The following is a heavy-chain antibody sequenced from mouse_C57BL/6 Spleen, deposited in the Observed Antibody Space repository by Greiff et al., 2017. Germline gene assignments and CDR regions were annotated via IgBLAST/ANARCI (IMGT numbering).Heavy chain of an antibody. J-gene: IGHJ2*01. Sequence: VMLVESGAELMKPGASVKLSCKATGYTFTGYWIEWVKQRPGHGLEWIGEILPGSGSTNYNEKFKGKATFTADTSSNTAYMHPSSLTTEDSDIYYCESGMIKSYFDYWGQGTTLTVSS. CDR3: ESGMIKSYFDY. CDR1: GYTFTGYW. V-gene: IGHV1-9*01. D-gene: IGHD2-4*01. CDR2: ILPGSGST.